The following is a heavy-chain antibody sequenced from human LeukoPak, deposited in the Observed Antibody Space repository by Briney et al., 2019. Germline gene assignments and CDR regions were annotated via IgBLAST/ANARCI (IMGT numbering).Heavy chain of an antibody. J-gene: IGHJ6*03. V-gene: IGHV1-8*03. CDR2: MNPNSGNT. CDR3: ARQGVVFPTDYYYMDV. CDR1: GYTFTGYY. D-gene: IGHD3-3*01. Sequence: AASVKVSCKASGYTFTGYYMHWVRQATGQGLEWMGWMNPNSGNTGYAQKFQGRVTITRNTSVSAAYMELSSLRSEDTAVYYCARQGVVFPTDYYYMDVWGKGTTVTVSS.